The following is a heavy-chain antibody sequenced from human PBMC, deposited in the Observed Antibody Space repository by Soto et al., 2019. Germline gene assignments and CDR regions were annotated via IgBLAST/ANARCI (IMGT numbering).Heavy chain of an antibody. CDR3: AKQRGGYDRDFDY. J-gene: IGHJ4*02. CDR1: GFTVSSNY. D-gene: IGHD5-12*01. Sequence: EVQLVESGGGLVQPGGSLRPSCAASGFTVSSNYLSWVRQAPGKGLEWVSVIYSGGSTYYADSVKGRFTISRDNSKNTLYLQMNTLRVEDTAVYYCAKQRGGYDRDFDYWGQGTLVTVSS. V-gene: IGHV3-66*01. CDR2: IYSGGST.